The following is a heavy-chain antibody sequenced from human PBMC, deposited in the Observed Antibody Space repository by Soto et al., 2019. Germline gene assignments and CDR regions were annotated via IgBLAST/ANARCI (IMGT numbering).Heavy chain of an antibody. D-gene: IGHD1-26*01. J-gene: IGHJ5*02. V-gene: IGHV4-39*01. CDR2: IYYSGST. Sequence: QLHLRESGPGLVKPSETLSLTCTVSGGSITSSSYYWGWIRQPPGKGLEWIGSIYYSGSTYYNPSLKSRVPIPVDTSKNQFSLKLSSVTAADTAVYYCATQEVGGSYVYTFDPWGQGTLVTVSS. CDR1: GGSITSSSYY. CDR3: ATQEVGGSYVYTFDP.